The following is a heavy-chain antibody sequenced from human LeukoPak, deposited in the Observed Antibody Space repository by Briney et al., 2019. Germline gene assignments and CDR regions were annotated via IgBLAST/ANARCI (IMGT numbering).Heavy chain of an antibody. J-gene: IGHJ5*02. Sequence: SETLSLTCAVYGGSFSGYYWSWIRQPPGKGLEWIGEINHSGSTNYNPSLKSRVTISVDTSKNQFSLKLSSVTAADTAVYYCARGGYCSGGSCYQPFDPWGQGTLVTVSS. CDR1: GGSFSGYY. V-gene: IGHV4-34*01. CDR2: INHSGST. D-gene: IGHD2-15*01. CDR3: ARGGYCSGGSCYQPFDP.